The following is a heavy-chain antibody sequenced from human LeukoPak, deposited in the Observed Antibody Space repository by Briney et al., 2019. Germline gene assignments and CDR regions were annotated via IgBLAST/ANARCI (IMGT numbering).Heavy chain of an antibody. J-gene: IGHJ6*03. CDR2: IIPIFGTA. D-gene: IGHD3-3*01. Sequence: SVKVSCKASGGTFSSYAISWVRQAPGQGLEWMGGIIPIFGTANYAQKFQGRVTITTDESTSTAYMELSSLRSEDTAVYYCAGVPLGIFGVVNYYYYMDVWGKGTTVTVSS. CDR1: GGTFSSYA. V-gene: IGHV1-69*05. CDR3: AGVPLGIFGVVNYYYYMDV.